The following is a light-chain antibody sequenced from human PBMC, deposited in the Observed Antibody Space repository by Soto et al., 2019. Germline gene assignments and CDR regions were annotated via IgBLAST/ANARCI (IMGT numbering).Light chain of an antibody. J-gene: IGLJ2*01. V-gene: IGLV2-14*01. CDR3: SSYTSSRTLV. CDR2: GVS. CDR1: SSDIGAYKF. Sequence: QSALTQPASVSGSPGQSITISCTGTSSDIGAYKFVSWYQQHPGKAPKLMIYGVSNRPSGVSNRLSGSKSCNAASLTISGLQAEDEADYYCSSYTSSRTLVFGGGTKLTVL.